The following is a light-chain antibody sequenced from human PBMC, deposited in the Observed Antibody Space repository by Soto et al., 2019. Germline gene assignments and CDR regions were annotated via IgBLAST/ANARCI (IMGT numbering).Light chain of an antibody. CDR1: QSVSSN. CDR2: GAS. CDR3: QQSETYPLT. V-gene: IGKV3-15*01. J-gene: IGKJ5*01. Sequence: ELVMTQSPATLSVSPGERATLCCRTSQSVSSNLAWYQHKPGHAPRLLIYGASTRATGIPARFSGSRAGPEFTLTISSLQPGDFATYYCQQSETYPLTCGQGTQLEIK.